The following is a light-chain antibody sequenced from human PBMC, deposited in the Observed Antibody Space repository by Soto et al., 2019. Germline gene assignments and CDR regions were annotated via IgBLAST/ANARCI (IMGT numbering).Light chain of an antibody. CDR1: QSIGSW. V-gene: IGKV1-5*01. Sequence: DIQMTQDPSSLSVSVGDRVTIACRASQSIGSWLAWYQQKPGKAPNLLIYDASTLQSGVPSRFSGRKVGTQFILTIDSLQPEDFATYYCQQVKSYPRTFGGGTKVDIK. J-gene: IGKJ4*01. CDR2: DAS. CDR3: QQVKSYPRT.